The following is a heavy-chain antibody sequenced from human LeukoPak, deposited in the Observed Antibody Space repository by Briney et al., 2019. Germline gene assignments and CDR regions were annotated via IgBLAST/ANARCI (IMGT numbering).Heavy chain of an antibody. D-gene: IGHD3-3*01. CDR2: IYYSGST. J-gene: IGHJ4*02. V-gene: IGHV4-59*07. CDR3: ARGVPEYYDFWSCYFYYFDY. Sequence: SDTLSLTCTVSGGSISSYYWSWIRQPPGKGLEWIGYIYYSGSTNYNPSLKSRVTISVDTSKNQFSLKLTSVTAADTAVYYCARGVPEYYDFWSCYFYYFDYCGQGTLVTVSS. CDR1: GGSISSYY.